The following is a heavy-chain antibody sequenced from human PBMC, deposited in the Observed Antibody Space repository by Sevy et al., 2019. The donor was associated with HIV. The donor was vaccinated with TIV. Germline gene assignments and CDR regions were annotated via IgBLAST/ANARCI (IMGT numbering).Heavy chain of an antibody. J-gene: IGHJ5*02. D-gene: IGHD4-17*01. CDR2: IKQDGSDK. V-gene: IGHV3-7*01. CDR1: GFTFSKYW. Sequence: GGSLRLSCAASGFTFSKYWMSWVRQAPGKGLEWVANIKQDGSDKYYVGSLKGRFTIYRDNAKNSLYLEMNNLGAEDTAVDYCARVIDYCELGNGFDPWGQGTLVTVSS. CDR3: ARVIDYCELGNGFDP.